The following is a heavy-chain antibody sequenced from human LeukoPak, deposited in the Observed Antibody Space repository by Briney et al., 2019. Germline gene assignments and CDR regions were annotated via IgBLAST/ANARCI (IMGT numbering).Heavy chain of an antibody. CDR3: ARDRVDYYDSSGPDY. D-gene: IGHD3-22*01. V-gene: IGHV4-30-2*01. J-gene: IGHJ4*02. CDR1: GGSISSGGYY. CDR2: IYHSGST. Sequence: SQTLSLTCTVSGGSISSGGYYWSWIRQPPGKGLEWIGYIYHSGSTYYNPSLKSRVTISVDRSKNQFSLKLSSVTAADTAVYYCARDRVDYYDSSGPDYWGQGTLVTVSS.